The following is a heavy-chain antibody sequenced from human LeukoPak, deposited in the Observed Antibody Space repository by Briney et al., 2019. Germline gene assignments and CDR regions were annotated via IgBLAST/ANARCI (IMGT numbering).Heavy chain of an antibody. CDR2: ISSSSSTI. CDR3: ARGLSSWYVDY. V-gene: IGHV3-48*01. J-gene: IGHJ4*02. D-gene: IGHD6-13*01. Sequence: PGGSLRLSCAASGFTFSSYSMNWVRQATGKGLEWVSYISSSSSTIYYADFVKGRFTISRDNAKNSLYLQMNSLRAEDTAVYYCARGLSSWYVDYWGQGTLVTVSS. CDR1: GFTFSSYS.